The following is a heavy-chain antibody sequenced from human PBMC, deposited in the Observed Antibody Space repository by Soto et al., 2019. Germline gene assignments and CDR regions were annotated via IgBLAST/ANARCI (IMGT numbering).Heavy chain of an antibody. J-gene: IGHJ6*02. CDR1: GGSISSGGYF. CDR2: IYYSGST. D-gene: IGHD6-6*01. Sequence: TLFLTCTVSGGSISSGGYFWSWIRQHPGKGLEWIGFIYYSGSTYYNPSLKSRVTISVDTSKNQFSLKLSSVTAADTAVYYCAREGAAPYYYYGMDVWGQGTTVTVS. V-gene: IGHV4-31*03. CDR3: AREGAAPYYYYGMDV.